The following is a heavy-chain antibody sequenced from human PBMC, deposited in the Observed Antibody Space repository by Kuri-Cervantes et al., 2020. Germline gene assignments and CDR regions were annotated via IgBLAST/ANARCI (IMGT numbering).Heavy chain of an antibody. D-gene: IGHD3-10*01. Sequence: ESLKISCAASGFTFSNAWMSWVRQAPGKGLEWVGRIYTSGSTNYNPSLKSRVTMSVDTSKNQFSLKLSSVTAADTAVYYCARGVTMVRGVRLYYYYGMDVWGQGTTVT. V-gene: IGHV4-59*10. CDR3: ARGVTMVRGVRLYYYYGMDV. CDR1: GFTFSNAW. J-gene: IGHJ6*01. CDR2: IYTSGST.